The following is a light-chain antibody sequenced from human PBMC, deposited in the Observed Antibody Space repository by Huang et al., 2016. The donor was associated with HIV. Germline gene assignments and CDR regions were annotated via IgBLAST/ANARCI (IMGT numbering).Light chain of an antibody. V-gene: IGKV1-39*01. Sequence: IQMTQSPTSLSASVGDRVYISCRTSQSVGTYLNWYQQKPGKAPKLLISSASTLHSGLPSRFSGGGSGTVFTLTIRGLQFDDFATYFCQQSYGALSSFGPGTRL. CDR2: SAS. J-gene: IGKJ5*01. CDR1: QSVGTY. CDR3: QQSYGALSS.